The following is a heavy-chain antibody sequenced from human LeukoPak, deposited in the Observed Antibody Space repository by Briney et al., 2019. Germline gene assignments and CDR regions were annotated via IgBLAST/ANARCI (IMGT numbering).Heavy chain of an antibody. V-gene: IGHV3-48*01. D-gene: IGHD3-10*01. J-gene: IGHJ4*02. CDR2: ISSSSSTI. CDR1: GFTFSNAW. CDR3: ARDLGYYGSGSYYNEGYFDY. Sequence: GGSLRLSCAASGFTFSNAWMSWVRQAPGKGLEWVSYISSSSSTIYYADSVKGRFTISRDNAKNSLYLQMNSLRAEDTAVYYCARDLGYYGSGSYYNEGYFDYWGQGTLVTVSS.